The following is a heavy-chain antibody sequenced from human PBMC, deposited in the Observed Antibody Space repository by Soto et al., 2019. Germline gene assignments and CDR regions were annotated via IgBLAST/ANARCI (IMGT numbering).Heavy chain of an antibody. CDR2: IYPGDSDT. V-gene: IGHV5-51*01. D-gene: IGHD3-22*01. Sequence: LGESLKISCKGSGYSFTSYWIGWVRQMPGKGLEWMGIIYPGDSDTRYSPSFQGQVTISADKSISTAYLQWSSLKASDTAMYYCARAGVYDSSGYYYKVFDYWGQGTLVTVSS. CDR3: ARAGVYDSSGYYYKVFDY. J-gene: IGHJ4*02. CDR1: GYSFTSYW.